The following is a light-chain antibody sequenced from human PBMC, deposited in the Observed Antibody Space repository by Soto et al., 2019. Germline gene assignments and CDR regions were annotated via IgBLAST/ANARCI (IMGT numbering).Light chain of an antibody. V-gene: IGKV3-15*01. CDR2: GAS. Sequence: EIVMTQSPATLSVSPGERATLSCRASQSVSNKLAWYQQKPGQGPRLLIYGASTRAAGIPARFSGSGSGTEFTLTISSLQSEDFAVYYCQHYSTWLWTFGQGTKVEIK. CDR3: QHYSTWLWT. CDR1: QSVSNK. J-gene: IGKJ1*01.